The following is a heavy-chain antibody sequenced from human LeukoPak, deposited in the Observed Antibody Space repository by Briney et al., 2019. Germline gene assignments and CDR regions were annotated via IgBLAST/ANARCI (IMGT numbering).Heavy chain of an antibody. V-gene: IGHV3-7*01. CDR3: ARDWPASFDY. CDR1: GFTFSSYA. CDR2: IKPDGSEK. Sequence: PGGSLRLSCAASGFTFSSYAMSWVRQAPGKGLEWVANIKPDGSEKYYVDSVKGRFTISRDNAKNSLYLQMNSLRDEDTAVYYCARDWPASFDYWGQETLVTVSS. J-gene: IGHJ4*02.